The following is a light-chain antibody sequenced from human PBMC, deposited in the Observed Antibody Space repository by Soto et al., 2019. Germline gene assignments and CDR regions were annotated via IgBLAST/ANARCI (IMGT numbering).Light chain of an antibody. CDR1: QSVLYSSNNKNY. V-gene: IGKV4-1*01. Sequence: DIVMTQSPDSLAVSLGERATINCKSSQSVLYSSNNKNYLAWYRQKPGQPPKLLIYWASTRESGVPDRFSGSGSGTDFTLTISSLQAEDVPAYYCQQYSRTPLHFRHGTTPQIK. CDR2: WAS. J-gene: IGKJ2*01. CDR3: QQYSRTPLH.